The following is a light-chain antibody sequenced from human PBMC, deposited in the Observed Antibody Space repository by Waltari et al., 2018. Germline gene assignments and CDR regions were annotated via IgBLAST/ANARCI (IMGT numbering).Light chain of an antibody. CDR1: HDIRNN. J-gene: IGKJ2*01. V-gene: IGKV1-16*01. CDR2: VAS. CDR3: LQGYYYHT. Sequence: DIQMTQSPSSLSASVGDSVTITCRASHDIRNNLVWVQQRPGKAPKLLIYVASSLQSGVPSRFSGSGSGTDFTLTISSLQPEDFATYYCLQGYYYHTFGQGTKLEVK.